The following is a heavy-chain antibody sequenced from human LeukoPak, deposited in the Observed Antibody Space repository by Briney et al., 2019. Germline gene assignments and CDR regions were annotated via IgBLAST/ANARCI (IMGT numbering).Heavy chain of an antibody. D-gene: IGHD1-26*01. V-gene: IGHV1-46*01. J-gene: IGHJ4*02. CDR1: GYIFTDYY. CDR3: ARDRWELPYYFDC. CDR2: LNSSGGST. Sequence: ASVKVSCRTSGYIFTDYYIHWVRQAPGQGLEWMGILNSSGGSTTYAQKFQGRITMTRDASTSTVYMELRSLRSEDTAVYYCARDRWELPYYFDCWGQGTLVTVSS.